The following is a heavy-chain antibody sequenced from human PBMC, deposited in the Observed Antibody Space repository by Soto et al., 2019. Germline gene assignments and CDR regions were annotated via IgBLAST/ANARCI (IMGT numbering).Heavy chain of an antibody. Sequence: QVQLVESGGGVVQPGRSLRLSCAASGFTFSSYAMHWVRQAPGKGLEWVAVISYDGSNKYYADSVKGRFTISRDNSKNTLYLQMNSLRAEDTAVYYCARDKSYPSDAFDIWGQATMVTVSS. CDR3: ARDKSYPSDAFDI. V-gene: IGHV3-30-3*01. J-gene: IGHJ3*02. D-gene: IGHD5-18*01. CDR2: ISYDGSNK. CDR1: GFTFSSYA.